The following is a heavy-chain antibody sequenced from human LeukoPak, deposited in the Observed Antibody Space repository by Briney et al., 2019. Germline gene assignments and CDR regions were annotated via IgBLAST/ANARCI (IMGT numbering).Heavy chain of an antibody. Sequence: GESLKISCAASGFTVITNDMTWVRPAPGKGLEWVSVLYSDGNTKYADSVQGRFTISRDNSKNTLYLEMNSLSPDDTAVYYCARGVEPLAANTLAYWGQGTLVTVSS. CDR1: GFTVITND. J-gene: IGHJ4*02. CDR3: ARGVEPLAANTLAY. V-gene: IGHV3-53*01. CDR2: LYSDGNT. D-gene: IGHD1-14*01.